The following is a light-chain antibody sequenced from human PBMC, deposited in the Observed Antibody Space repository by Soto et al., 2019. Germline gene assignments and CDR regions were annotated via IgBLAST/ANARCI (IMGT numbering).Light chain of an antibody. CDR3: LQYGSSFT. CDR2: SAS. V-gene: IGKV3-20*01. CDR1: QSVSGSY. J-gene: IGKJ4*01. Sequence: EIVLTQSPGTLSLSPGERATLSCRASQSVSGSYLAWYQQKPGQAPRLLMFSASSRATGFPDRFSGSGSGTDFALTISSLEPEDFAVYYCLQYGSSFTFGGGTKVDI.